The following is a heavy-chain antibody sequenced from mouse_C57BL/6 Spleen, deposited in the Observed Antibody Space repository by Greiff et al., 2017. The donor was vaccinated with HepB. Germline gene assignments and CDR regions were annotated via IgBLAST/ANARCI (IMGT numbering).Heavy chain of an antibody. D-gene: IGHD2-12*01. V-gene: IGHV1-64*01. J-gene: IGHJ4*01. CDR2: IHPNSGST. CDR1: GYTFTSYW. CDR3: ERSELRYDIDY. Sequence: VQLQQPGAELVKPGASVKLSCKASGYTFTSYWMHWVKQRPGQGLEWIGMIHPNSGSTNYNEKFKSKATLTVDKSSSTAYMQLSSLTSEDSAVYDYERSELRYDIDYWGQGTTVTVSS.